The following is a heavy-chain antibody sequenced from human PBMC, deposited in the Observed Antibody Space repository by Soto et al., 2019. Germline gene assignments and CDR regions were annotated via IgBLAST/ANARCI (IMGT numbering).Heavy chain of an antibody. J-gene: IGHJ6*03. CDR2: ISAYNGNT. CDR3: ARDGTYYDFWSGYYIRTNYYYYYYMDV. CDR1: GYTFTSYG. Sequence: QVQLVQSGAEVKKPGASVKVSCKASGYTFTSYGISWVRQAPGQGLEWMGWISAYNGNTNYAQKLQGRVTMTTDTYTSTAYMELRSLRSDDTAVYYCARDGTYYDFWSGYYIRTNYYYYYYMDVWGKGTTVTVSS. D-gene: IGHD3-3*01. V-gene: IGHV1-18*01.